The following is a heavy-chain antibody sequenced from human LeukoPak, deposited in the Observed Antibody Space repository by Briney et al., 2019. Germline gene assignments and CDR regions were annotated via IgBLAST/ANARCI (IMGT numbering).Heavy chain of an antibody. Sequence: SETLSLSCTVSGGSISGHYWSWIRQPPGKGLEWIGYIYYSGSTNYNPSLKSRVTISVDTSKNQFSLKLSSVTAADTAVYYCARDRFYDSAFDYWGQGTLVTFSS. V-gene: IGHV4-59*11. D-gene: IGHD3-22*01. CDR3: ARDRFYDSAFDY. CDR2: IYYSGST. J-gene: IGHJ4*02. CDR1: GGSISGHY.